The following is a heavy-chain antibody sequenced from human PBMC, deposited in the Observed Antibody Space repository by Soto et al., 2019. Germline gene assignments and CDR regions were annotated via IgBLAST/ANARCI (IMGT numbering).Heavy chain of an antibody. CDR1: GFSFDNYW. CDR2: ISIDGSST. V-gene: IGHV3-74*01. CDR3: ARDRAPGEMATTFDY. Sequence: VQLVESGGGLVQPGGSLRLSCAASGFSFDNYWMHWVRQSPGKGLVWVSRISIDGSSTNYADSVKGRFTISRDNAKKTLYLLMISLRAEDTAVYYCARDRAPGEMATTFDYWGLGTLVTVSS. J-gene: IGHJ4*02.